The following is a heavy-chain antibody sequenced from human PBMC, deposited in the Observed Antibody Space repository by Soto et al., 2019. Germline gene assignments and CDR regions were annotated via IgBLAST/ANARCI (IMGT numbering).Heavy chain of an antibody. Sequence: QLQLQESGPGLVKPSETLSLTCTVSGGSISSSSYYWGWIRQPPGKGLEWIGSIYYSGSTYYNPSLQSRVTISVGTSKNQFPLKLSSVTAADTAVYYCARHTPAISISDHWGQGTLVTVSS. CDR3: ARHTPAISISDH. CDR1: GGSISSSSYY. V-gene: IGHV4-39*01. J-gene: IGHJ4*02. CDR2: IYYSGST. D-gene: IGHD2-15*01.